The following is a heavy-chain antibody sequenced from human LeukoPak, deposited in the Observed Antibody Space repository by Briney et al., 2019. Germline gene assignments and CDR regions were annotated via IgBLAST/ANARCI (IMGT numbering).Heavy chain of an antibody. Sequence: GGSLRLSCAASGFTFSSYGMHWVRQAPGKGLEWVAVIWYDGSNKYYVDSVKGRFTISRDNSRNMLYLQMNSLRAEDTAVYYCARKRVWVGPIVGAFDTWGQGTMVTVSS. CDR3: ARKRVWVGPIVGAFDT. J-gene: IGHJ3*02. V-gene: IGHV3-33*01. CDR2: IWYDGSNK. CDR1: GFTFSSYG. D-gene: IGHD3-16*01.